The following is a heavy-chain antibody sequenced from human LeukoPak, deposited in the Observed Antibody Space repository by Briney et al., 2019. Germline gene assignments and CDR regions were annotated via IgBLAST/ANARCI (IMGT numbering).Heavy chain of an antibody. D-gene: IGHD1-1*01. Sequence: GGSLRLSCAASGFIFSNYAIHWVRQAPGKGLEYVSVISSNGGSTYYANSVKGRFTISRDNSKNTLYLQLNSLRAEDTALYYCVRPRSPASNDGGYWGQGTLVTVSS. CDR1: GFIFSNYA. V-gene: IGHV3-64*01. CDR3: VRPRSPASNDGGY. CDR2: ISSNGGST. J-gene: IGHJ4*02.